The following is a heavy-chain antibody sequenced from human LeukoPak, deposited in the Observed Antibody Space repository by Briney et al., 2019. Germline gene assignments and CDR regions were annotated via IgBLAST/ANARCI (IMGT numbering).Heavy chain of an antibody. J-gene: IGHJ6*04. CDR2: ISAYNGNT. CDR1: GYTFSSYG. Sequence: ASVKVSCKASGYTFSSYGISWVRQAPGQGLERMGWISAYNGNTNYAQKLQGRVTMTTDTSTSTAYMELRSLRSDDTAVYYCARDQYSSSWYGYYYYGMDVRGKGTTVTVSS. D-gene: IGHD6-13*01. V-gene: IGHV1-18*04. CDR3: ARDQYSSSWYGYYYYGMDV.